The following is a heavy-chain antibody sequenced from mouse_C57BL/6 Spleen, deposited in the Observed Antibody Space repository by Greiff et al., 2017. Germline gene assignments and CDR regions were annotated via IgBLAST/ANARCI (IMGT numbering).Heavy chain of an antibody. D-gene: IGHD2-3*01. J-gene: IGHJ4*01. CDR3: ARSLYDGIGYYAMDY. CDR2: INPSSGYT. CDR1: GYTFTSYT. V-gene: IGHV1-4*01. Sequence: QVQLQQSGAELTRPGASVKMSCKASGYTFTSYTMHWVKQRPGQGLEWIGYINPSSGYTKYNQKFKDKATLTADKSSSTAYMQLSSLTSEDSAVYYCARSLYDGIGYYAMDYWGQGTSVTVSS.